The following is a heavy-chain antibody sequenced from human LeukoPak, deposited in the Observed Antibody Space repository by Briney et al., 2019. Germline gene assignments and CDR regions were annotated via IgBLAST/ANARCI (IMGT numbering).Heavy chain of an antibody. Sequence: SQTLSLTCAISGDSVSSTNGVAWNWIRRSPSRGLEWLGRTYYRARWYNDYAESVKSRITVNPDTSKNQFSLQLNSVTPEDTAVYYCARGKNNAFDYWGQGTLVTVSS. D-gene: IGHD2/OR15-2a*01. J-gene: IGHJ4*02. V-gene: IGHV6-1*01. CDR2: TYYRARWYN. CDR3: ARGKNNAFDY. CDR1: GDSVSSTNGVA.